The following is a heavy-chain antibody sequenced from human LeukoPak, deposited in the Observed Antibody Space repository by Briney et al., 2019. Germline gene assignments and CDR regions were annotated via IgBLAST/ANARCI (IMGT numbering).Heavy chain of an antibody. V-gene: IGHV4-38-2*02. CDR3: ARLPRGYYYDSSGYYFDY. D-gene: IGHD3-22*01. CDR1: GYSISSGYY. J-gene: IGHJ4*02. CDR2: IYYSGST. Sequence: PSETLSLTCTVSGYSISSGYYWGWIRQPPGKGLEWIGSIYYSGSTYYNPSLKSRVTISVDTSKNQFSLKLSSVTAADTAAYYCARLPRGYYYDSSGYYFDYWGQGTLVTVSS.